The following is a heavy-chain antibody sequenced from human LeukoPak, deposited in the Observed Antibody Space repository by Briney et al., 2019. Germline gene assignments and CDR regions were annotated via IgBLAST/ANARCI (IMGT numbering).Heavy chain of an antibody. Sequence: PSETLSLTCTVSGGSISSYYWSWIRQPAGKGLEWIGRIYTSGSTSYNPSLKSRVTMSVDTSKNQISLKLTSVTAADTAVYYCARNSSSSWGYYSMDVWGKGTTVTVSS. V-gene: IGHV4-4*07. CDR2: IYTSGST. CDR1: GGSISSYY. CDR3: ARNSSSSWGYYSMDV. J-gene: IGHJ6*03. D-gene: IGHD6-13*01.